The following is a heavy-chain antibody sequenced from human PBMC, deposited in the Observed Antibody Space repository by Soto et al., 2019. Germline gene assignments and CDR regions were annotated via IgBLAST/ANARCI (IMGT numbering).Heavy chain of an antibody. Sequence: SETLSLTCTISGGSMSSSSYYWGWIRQPPGKGLEWIANMYFSGFYSGSTSYNPSLKSRVTISVDTSKNQFSLQVSSVTAADTAVYYCARGFDILTFGFCLDYWGQGTLVTVSS. V-gene: IGHV4-39*01. D-gene: IGHD3-9*01. CDR1: GGSMSSSSYY. CDR2: MYFSGFYSGST. CDR3: ARGFDILTFGFCLDY. J-gene: IGHJ4*02.